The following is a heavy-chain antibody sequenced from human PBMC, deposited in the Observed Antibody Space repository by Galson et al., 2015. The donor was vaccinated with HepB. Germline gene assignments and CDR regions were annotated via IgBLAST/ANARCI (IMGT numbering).Heavy chain of an antibody. D-gene: IGHD2-8*01. CDR1: GYTFTYYA. CDR2: INPGNGNT. V-gene: IGHV1-3*01. Sequence: SVKVSCKDSGYTFTYYALHWVRQAPGQRLVWMGWINPGNGNTKYSQKFQGRVTLTRDTSASTAYMELSSLRSEDTAAYYSAREDRPRSYGPDYYYYYGMDVWGQGTTGTVSS. CDR3: AREDRPRSYGPDYYYYYGMDV. J-gene: IGHJ6*02.